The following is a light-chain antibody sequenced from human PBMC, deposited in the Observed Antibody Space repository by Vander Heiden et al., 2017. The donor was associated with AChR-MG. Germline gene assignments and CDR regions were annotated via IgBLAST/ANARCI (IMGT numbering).Light chain of an antibody. CDR1: QRVSVY. CDR2: VAS. CDR3: QRSFNTPLT. V-gene: IGKV1-39*01. Sequence: DIHMTQSPSSLAASVGGRVTISCRASQRVSVYVNWYQQKPGRATDLLIYVASTLQFEVPSRFSFSGCGSDFDLTISDLHPEDFATSSCQRSFNTPLTFGQGTKVEIK. J-gene: IGKJ1*01.